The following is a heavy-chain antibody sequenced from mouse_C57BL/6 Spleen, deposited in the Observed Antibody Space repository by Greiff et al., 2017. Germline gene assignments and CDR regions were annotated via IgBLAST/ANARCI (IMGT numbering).Heavy chain of an antibody. CDR1: GYTFTSYW. CDR2: IDPKSGGT. Sequence: QVQLQQPGAELVKPGASVKLSCKASGYTFTSYWMHWVKQRPGRGLEWIGRIDPKSGGTKYNEKFKSKATLTVDKPSSTADMQLSSLTSEDSAVYYGAREEWDSYFDYWGQGTTLTVSA. CDR3: AREEWDSYFDY. D-gene: IGHD3-3*01. J-gene: IGHJ2*01. V-gene: IGHV1-72*01.